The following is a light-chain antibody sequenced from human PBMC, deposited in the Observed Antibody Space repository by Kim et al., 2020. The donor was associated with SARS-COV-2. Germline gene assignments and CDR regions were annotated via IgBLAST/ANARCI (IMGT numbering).Light chain of an antibody. CDR1: QSVNNY. CDR2: DVS. V-gene: IGKV3-11*01. CDR3: QHNNWPIT. J-gene: IGKJ5*01. Sequence: SLSPKETATPSCRARQSVNNYVAWYQQTPGQAPRLLIYDVSNRATSIPARFSGSGSGTDFTPTISSLEPEDFAVYYCQHNNWPITFGQGTRLEIK.